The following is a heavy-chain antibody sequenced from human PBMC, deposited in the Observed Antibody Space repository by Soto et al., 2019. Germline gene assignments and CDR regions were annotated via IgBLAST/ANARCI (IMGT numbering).Heavy chain of an antibody. J-gene: IGHJ4*02. CDR3: ARELIAASGMGTDFDF. V-gene: IGHV3-33*01. CDR2: IWHDGSNK. CDR1: GFTFSTYG. Sequence: PGGSLRLSCAASGFTFSTYGMHWVRQAPGKGLEWVALIWHDGSNKYYAESVKGRFTISRGNSKNTLFLQMNSLTVEDTAVYYCARELIAASGMGTDFDFWGQGALVTVSS. D-gene: IGHD6-13*01.